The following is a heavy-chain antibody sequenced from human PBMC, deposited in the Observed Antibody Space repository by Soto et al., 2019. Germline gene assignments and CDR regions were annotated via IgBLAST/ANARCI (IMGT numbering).Heavy chain of an antibody. CDR2: IYWDDVK. Sequence: QITLNESGPTQVKPRQTLTLTCTFSGFSLTTSGVGVGWIRQSPGKAPEWLVLIYWDDVKRYSPSLKSRLTITKDTSKNQVVLTMADLDPADTATYYCAHRVLRTVFGLVTTTAIYFDFWGQGTPVAVSS. J-gene: IGHJ4*02. CDR1: GFSLTTSGVG. CDR3: AHRVLRTVFGLVTTTAIYFDF. D-gene: IGHD3-3*01. V-gene: IGHV2-5*02.